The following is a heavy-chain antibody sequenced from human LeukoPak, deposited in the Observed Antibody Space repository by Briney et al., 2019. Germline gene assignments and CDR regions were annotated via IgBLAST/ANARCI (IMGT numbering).Heavy chain of an antibody. CDR3: ARESGKFDY. CDR1: GLPIGDFA. CDR2: ISGDGVST. Sequence: GGSLRLSCVASGLPIGDFAMHWVRQAPGQGLAWVSLISGDGVSTFFADSVKGRFSISRDNSKNSLFLEMSSLRTEDTAMYYCARESGKFDYWGQGTLVAVSS. J-gene: IGHJ4*02. V-gene: IGHV3-43*02.